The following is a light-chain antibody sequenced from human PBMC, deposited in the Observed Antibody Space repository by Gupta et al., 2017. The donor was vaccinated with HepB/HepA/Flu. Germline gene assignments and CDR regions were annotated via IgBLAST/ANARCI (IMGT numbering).Light chain of an antibody. CDR3: SSYASRNNFV. V-gene: IGLV2-8*01. CDR2: EVT. J-gene: IGLJ1*01. CDR1: SSDVGAYNY. Sequence: QSALTQPPSASGSPGQSVTISCTGTSSDVGAYNYVSWYQQHPGKAPKLMIYEVTKRPSGVPDRFSGSKSGNTASLTVSVLQAEDEADYYCSSYASRNNFVFGTGTKVTVL.